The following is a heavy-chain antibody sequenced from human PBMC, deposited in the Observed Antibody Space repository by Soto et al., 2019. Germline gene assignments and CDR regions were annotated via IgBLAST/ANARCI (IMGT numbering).Heavy chain of an antibody. J-gene: IGHJ4*02. D-gene: IGHD2-2*01. V-gene: IGHV3-48*02. CDR1: GFTFSTYT. Sequence: EVQLVESGGGLVQPGGSLRLTCVASGFTFSTYTMNWVRQAPGKGLEWVSYITTSAAVIYYADSVEGRFTISRDNAQNSLYLQMDSLRDEDTAVYYCATDRYCSGSTCYSEMNSWGQGTLVTVSS. CDR2: ITTSAAVI. CDR3: ATDRYCSGSTCYSEMNS.